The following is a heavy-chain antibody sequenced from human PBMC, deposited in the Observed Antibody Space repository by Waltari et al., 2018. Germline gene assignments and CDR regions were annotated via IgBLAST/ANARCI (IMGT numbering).Heavy chain of an antibody. CDR2: INRDGSST. CDR1: GFTFSSYW. CDR3: ASGNSHAFDI. J-gene: IGHJ3*02. D-gene: IGHD1-7*01. Sequence: EVQLVESGGGLIQPGGSLRLSCAASGFTFSSYWMHWVRQAPGKGRVWVARINRDGSSTSNADSVKGRFTISRDNAKNTLYLQMNSLRAEDTAMYYCASGNSHAFDIWGQGTMVTVSS. V-gene: IGHV3-74*01.